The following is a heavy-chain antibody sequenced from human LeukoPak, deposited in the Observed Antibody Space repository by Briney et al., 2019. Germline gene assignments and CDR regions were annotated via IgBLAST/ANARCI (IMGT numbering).Heavy chain of an antibody. CDR3: AIPTPDYGGNSYYFDY. Sequence: GASVKVSCKASGHIFTSYYMHWVRQAPGQGLEWMGIINPSGGSTNYAQKFQGRVTMTRDTSTSTVYMELSSLRSEDTAVYYCAIPTPDYGGNSYYFDYWGQGTLVTVSS. V-gene: IGHV1-46*01. J-gene: IGHJ4*02. CDR2: INPSGGST. CDR1: GHIFTSYY. D-gene: IGHD4-23*01.